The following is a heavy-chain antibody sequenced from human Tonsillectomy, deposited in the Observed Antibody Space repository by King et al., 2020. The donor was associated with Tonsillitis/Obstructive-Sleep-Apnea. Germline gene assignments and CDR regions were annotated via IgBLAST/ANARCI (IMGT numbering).Heavy chain of an antibody. J-gene: IGHJ6*02. CDR3: ASAGGYYPGMDR. Sequence: VQLVESGAEVKKPGESLRISCKGSGYSFTSYWISWVRQMPGKGLEWMGRIDPSDSYTDYSPSFQGHVTISADKSISAAYLQWSSLKASDTAMYYCASAGGYYPGMDRWGHGTHVTVSS. V-gene: IGHV5-10-1*03. CDR2: IDPSDSYT. D-gene: IGHD3-10*01. CDR1: GYSFTSYW.